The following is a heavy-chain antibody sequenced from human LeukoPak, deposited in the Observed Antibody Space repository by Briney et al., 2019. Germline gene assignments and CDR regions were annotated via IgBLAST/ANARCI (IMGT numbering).Heavy chain of an antibody. D-gene: IGHD3-10*01. J-gene: IGHJ4*02. V-gene: IGHV3-48*01. Sequence: GGSLRLSCAASGFTFSSFSMNWVRQAPGKGLEWVSDISGRSSSINYADSVRGRFTISRDNSKNTLDLQMNSLRAEDTAVYYCAKDFDFVGSASYYFDYWGQGTLVTVSS. CDR1: GFTFSSFS. CDR3: AKDFDFVGSASYYFDY. CDR2: ISGRSSSI.